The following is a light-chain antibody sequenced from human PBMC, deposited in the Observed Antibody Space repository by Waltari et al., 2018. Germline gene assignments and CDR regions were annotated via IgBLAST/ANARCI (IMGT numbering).Light chain of an antibody. CDR2: EAS. CDR1: QNINTL. CDR3: HQRSAWPIN. Sequence: EIVLTQSPATLPLSPGERATLSCRASQNINTLLGWYQQTQGQAPRLLINEASNRPTGVPARFSGSGSGTDFTLTLSSLEPEDLAVYYCHQRSAWPINFGQGTRLEIK. V-gene: IGKV3-11*01. J-gene: IGKJ5*01.